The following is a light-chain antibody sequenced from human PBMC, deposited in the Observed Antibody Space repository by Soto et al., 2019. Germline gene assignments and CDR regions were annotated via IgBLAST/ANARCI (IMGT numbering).Light chain of an antibody. CDR3: AAWDDSLSGPV. CDR2: RNN. Sequence: QTVVTQPPSASGTPGQRLTISCSGSSSNIGSNYVYWYQQVPGTAPKVLIYRNNQRPSGVPDRFSGSKSGTSASLAISGLRPEDEADYYCAAWDDSLSGPVFGGGTKLTVL. V-gene: IGLV1-47*01. CDR1: SSNIGSNY. J-gene: IGLJ2*01.